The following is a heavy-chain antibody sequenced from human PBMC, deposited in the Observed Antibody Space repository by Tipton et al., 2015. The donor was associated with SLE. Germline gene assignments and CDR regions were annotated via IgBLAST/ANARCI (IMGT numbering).Heavy chain of an antibody. CDR3: ARSRGANGPDY. D-gene: IGHD4/OR15-4a*01. V-gene: IGHV1-18*01. J-gene: IGHJ4*02. CDR2: ISGDNDNT. Sequence: QLVQSGVEVKKPGASVRVSCKASGYTFTTYGISWVRQAPGQGLEWMGWISGDNDNTNYAQRLQGRVTMTTDTSTSTAYMELRSLTSDDTAVYYCARSRGANGPDYWGQGTLVTVSS. CDR1: GYTFTTYG.